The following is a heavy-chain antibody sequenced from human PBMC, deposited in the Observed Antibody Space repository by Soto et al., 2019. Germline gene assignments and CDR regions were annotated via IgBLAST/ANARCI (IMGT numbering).Heavy chain of an antibody. CDR3: AKGAPGYCSSTSCLYHSDY. J-gene: IGHJ4*02. Sequence: GGSLRLSCAASVFTFSSYAMSWVRQAPGKGLEWVSTISGSADSTYYADSVKGRFTISRDNSKNTLYLQMNSLRAEDTAVYFCAKGAPGYCSSTSCLYHSDYWGQGTLVTVSS. CDR1: VFTFSSYA. CDR2: ISGSADST. D-gene: IGHD2-2*03. V-gene: IGHV3-23*01.